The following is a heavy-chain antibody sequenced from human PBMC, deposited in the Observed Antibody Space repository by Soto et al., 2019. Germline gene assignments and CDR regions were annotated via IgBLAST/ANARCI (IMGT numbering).Heavy chain of an antibody. J-gene: IGHJ4*02. D-gene: IGHD2-15*01. V-gene: IGHV3-33*08. Sequence: QVQLVESGGGVVQPGRSLRLSCATSGFIFSNFGMHWVRQAPGKGLEWVAVIWYDGSNAVSADSVKGRFTISRDNSKNTLFLQMNSLRAEDTAMYYCASLKIYCRGETCYSGYHDYWGQGTLVTVSS. CDR1: GFIFSNFG. CDR3: ASLKIYCRGETCYSGYHDY. CDR2: IWYDGSNA.